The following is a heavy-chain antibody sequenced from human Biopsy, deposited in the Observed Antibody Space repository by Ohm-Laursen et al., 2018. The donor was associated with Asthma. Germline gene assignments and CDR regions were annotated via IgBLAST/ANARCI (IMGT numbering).Heavy chain of an antibody. CDR3: ARAVSSSSYWYFDL. Sequence: GTLSLTCVVSGDAMSTGGSYWGWIRQSPGKGLEWIGSIYYSGRTYYNPSLESRVTISADTSKNHFSLKVTSVTAADTAVYYCARAVSSSSYWYFDLWGRGDLVTVSS. D-gene: IGHD6-6*01. V-gene: IGHV4-39*02. CDR1: GDAMSTGGSY. J-gene: IGHJ2*01. CDR2: IYYSGRT.